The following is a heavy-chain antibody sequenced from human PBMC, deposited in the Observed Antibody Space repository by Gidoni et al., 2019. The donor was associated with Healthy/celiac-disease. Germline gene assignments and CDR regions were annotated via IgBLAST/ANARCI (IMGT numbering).Heavy chain of an antibody. V-gene: IGHV3-15*01. CDR2: IKSKTDGGTT. CDR3: TTETGYYDSSGYYYSGVDY. D-gene: IGHD3-22*01. J-gene: IGHJ4*02. Sequence: EVQLVESGGGLVKPGGSLRLSCAASGFTFSNAWMSWVRQAPGKGLEWVGRIKSKTDGGTTDYAAPVKGRFTISRDASKNTLYLQMNSLKTEDTAVYYCTTETGYYDSSGYYYSGVDYWGQGTLVTVSS. CDR1: GFTFSNAW.